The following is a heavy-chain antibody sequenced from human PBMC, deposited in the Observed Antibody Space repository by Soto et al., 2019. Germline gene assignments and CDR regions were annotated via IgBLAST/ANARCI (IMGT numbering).Heavy chain of an antibody. D-gene: IGHD3-3*01. Sequence: SETLSLTCTVSGGSISSGDYYWSWIRQPPGKGLEWIGYIYYSGSTYYNPSLKSRVTISVDTSKNQFSLKLSSVTAADTAVYYCARGRGYYDFWSGYAFDIWGQGTMVTVSS. CDR2: IYYSGST. CDR3: ARGRGYYDFWSGYAFDI. V-gene: IGHV4-30-4*01. J-gene: IGHJ3*02. CDR1: GGSISSGDYY.